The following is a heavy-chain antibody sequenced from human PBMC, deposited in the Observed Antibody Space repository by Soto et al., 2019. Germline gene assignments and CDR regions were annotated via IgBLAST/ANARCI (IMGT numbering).Heavy chain of an antibody. CDR3: TTDHDYKNWFDP. D-gene: IGHD4-4*01. CDR2: IKSKTDGGTT. V-gene: IGHV3-15*01. J-gene: IGHJ5*02. Sequence: GGSLRLSCEASGFTFSNAWMSWVRQAPGKGLEWVGRIKSKTDGGTTDYAAPVKGRFTISRDDSKNTLYLQMNSLKTEDTAVYYCTTDHDYKNWFDPWGQGTLVTVSS. CDR1: GFTFSNAW.